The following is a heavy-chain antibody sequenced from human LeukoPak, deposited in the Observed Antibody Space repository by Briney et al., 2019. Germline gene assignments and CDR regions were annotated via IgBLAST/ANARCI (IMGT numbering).Heavy chain of an antibody. CDR2: MNPNSGNT. CDR3: ARGNDYGDYFDY. CDR1: GGTFSSYA. D-gene: IGHD4-17*01. J-gene: IGHJ4*02. V-gene: IGHV1-8*02. Sequence: ASVKVSCKASGGTFSSYAISWVRQATGQGLEWMGWMNPNSGNTGYAQKFQGRVTMTRNTSISTAYMELSSLRSEDTAVYCCARGNDYGDYFDYWGQGTLVTVSS.